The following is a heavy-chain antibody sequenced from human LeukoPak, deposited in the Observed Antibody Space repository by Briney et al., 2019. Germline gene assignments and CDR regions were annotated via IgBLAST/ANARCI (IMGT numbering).Heavy chain of an antibody. D-gene: IGHD4-23*01. CDR2: IYHGGTT. Sequence: PSETLSLTCAVSGGSITSSHWWSWARQPPGKGLEWIGVIYHGGTTNYNPSLKSRVTMSVDESKNQFSLKLSSVTAADTAVYYCATYFYGGDYASYYFDYRGQGTLVTVSS. CDR1: GGSITSSHW. J-gene: IGHJ4*02. CDR3: ATYFYGGDYASYYFDY. V-gene: IGHV4-4*02.